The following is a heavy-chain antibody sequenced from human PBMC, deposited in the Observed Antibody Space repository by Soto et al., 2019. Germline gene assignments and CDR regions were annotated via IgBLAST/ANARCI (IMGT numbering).Heavy chain of an antibody. CDR1: GFTFSSYA. CDR3: ANTGMTTVTTAY. CDR2: ISGSGGST. V-gene: IGHV3-23*01. D-gene: IGHD4-17*01. J-gene: IGHJ4*02. Sequence: GGSLRLSCAASGFTFSSYAMSWVRQAPGKGLEWVSAISGSGGSTYYADSVKGRFTISRDNSKNTLYLQMNSLRAKDTAVYYWANTGMTTVTTAYWGQGTLVTVSS.